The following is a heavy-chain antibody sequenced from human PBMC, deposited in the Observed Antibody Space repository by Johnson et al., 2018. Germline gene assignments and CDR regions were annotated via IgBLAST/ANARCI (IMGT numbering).Heavy chain of an antibody. Sequence: VQLVETGGGVVQPGRSLRLSCAASGFTFSSYGMHWVRQAPGKGLEWVAVVSYEGSNKYYADSVKGRFTISRDKSKNTLYLQMNSLIAEDTAVYYCAKDLTTLRYYYYMDVRGKGTTVTVSS. D-gene: IGHD3-9*01. CDR2: VSYEGSNK. J-gene: IGHJ6*03. CDR1: GFTFSSYG. V-gene: IGHV3-30*18. CDR3: AKDLTTLRYYYYMDV.